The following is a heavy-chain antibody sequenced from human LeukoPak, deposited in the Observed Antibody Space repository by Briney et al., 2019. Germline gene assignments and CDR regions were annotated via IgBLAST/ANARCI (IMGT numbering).Heavy chain of an antibody. D-gene: IGHD5-12*01. J-gene: IGHJ4*02. CDR1: GFTFSSYS. Sequence: PGGSLRLSCAASGFTFSSYSMNWVRQAPGKGLEWVSSISSSSSYIYYADSVKGRFTISRDNAKNSLYLQMNSLRAEDTAVYYCARETRLIQRGYGGYDQPRFFDYWGQGTLVTVSS. V-gene: IGHV3-21*01. CDR2: ISSSSSYI. CDR3: ARETRLIQRGYGGYDQPRFFDY.